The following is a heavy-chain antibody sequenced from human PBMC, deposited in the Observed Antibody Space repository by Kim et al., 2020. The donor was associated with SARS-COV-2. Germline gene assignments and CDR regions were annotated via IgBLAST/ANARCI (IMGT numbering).Heavy chain of an antibody. D-gene: IGHD5-18*01. Sequence: YYAASVTGRFTISRDNSENKVYLQMSSLRPDDTAVYYCVKAGRFSYGSDSWGQGTLVAVSS. J-gene: IGHJ5*01. V-gene: IGHV3-64D*09. CDR3: VKAGRFSYGSDS.